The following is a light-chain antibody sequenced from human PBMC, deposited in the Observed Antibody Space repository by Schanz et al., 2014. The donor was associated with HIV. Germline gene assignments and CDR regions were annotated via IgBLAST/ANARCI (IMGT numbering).Light chain of an antibody. Sequence: QSALTQPASVSGSPGQSITVSCTGTSSDVANYNLVSWFQQHPGKAPKLLIYEVTKRLSGVSDRFSGSKSGRTASLTISGLQAEDEADYYCCSYIGGRWVFGGGTKLTVL. CDR3: CSYIGGRWV. CDR2: EVT. V-gene: IGLV2-23*02. J-gene: IGLJ3*02. CDR1: SSDVANYNL.